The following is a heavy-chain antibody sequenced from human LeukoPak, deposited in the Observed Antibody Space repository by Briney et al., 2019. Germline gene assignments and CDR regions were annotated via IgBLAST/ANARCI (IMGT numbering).Heavy chain of an antibody. V-gene: IGHV1-8*02. CDR2: MDPNNGKT. D-gene: IGHD3-3*01. J-gene: IGHJ5*02. CDR1: GYTFSTFD. CDR3: ARGAGRRTSIFGEAITYLDP. Sequence: ASVKVSCKASGYTFSTFDINWVRQASGQGLEWMGWMDPNNGKTRYAQKFQGRVLMTSDASMSTAYMELSSLRSEDTAVYYCARGAGRRTSIFGEAITYLDPWGQGTPVIVSS.